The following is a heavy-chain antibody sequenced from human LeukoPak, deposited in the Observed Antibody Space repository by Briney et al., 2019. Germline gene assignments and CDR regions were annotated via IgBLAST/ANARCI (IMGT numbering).Heavy chain of an antibody. V-gene: IGHV4-34*01. J-gene: IGHJ4*02. CDR2: INHSGST. D-gene: IGHD3-22*01. Sequence: SETLSLTCAVYGGSFSGYYWSWIRQPPGKGLEWIGEINHSGSTNYNPSLKSRVTISVDTSKNQFSLKLSSVTAADTAVYYCVRDMIVLPFDYWGQGTLVTVSS. CDR1: GGSFSGYY. CDR3: VRDMIVLPFDY.